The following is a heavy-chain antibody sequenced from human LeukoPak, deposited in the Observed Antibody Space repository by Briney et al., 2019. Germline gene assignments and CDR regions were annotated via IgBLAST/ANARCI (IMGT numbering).Heavy chain of an antibody. J-gene: IGHJ4*02. Sequence: PSETLSLTCAVSGYSISSGYYWGWIRQPPGKGLEWIGTIYYNGATQYSPSLKSRVSISVDTSKNQFSLKLSSVTATDTAVYYCAKEARFLSGNYYGRDDFWGQGTLVTVSS. CDR2: IYYNGAT. V-gene: IGHV4-38-2*02. D-gene: IGHD1-26*01. CDR1: GYSISSGYY. CDR3: AKEARFLSGNYYGRDDF.